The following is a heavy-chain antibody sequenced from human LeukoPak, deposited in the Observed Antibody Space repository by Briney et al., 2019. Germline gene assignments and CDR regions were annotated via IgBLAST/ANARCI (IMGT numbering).Heavy chain of an antibody. CDR2: IHYSGST. CDR1: AYSISNGYY. V-gene: IGHV4-38-2*02. J-gene: IGHJ4*02. CDR3: ARTTQGDFDY. D-gene: IGHD4-17*01. Sequence: SETLSLTCIVSAYSISNGYYWAWIRQPPGKGLEWIGSIHYSGSTYYNPSLKSRVTISVDTSKNQFSLKLSSVTAADTAVYYCARTTQGDFDYWGQGTLVTVSS.